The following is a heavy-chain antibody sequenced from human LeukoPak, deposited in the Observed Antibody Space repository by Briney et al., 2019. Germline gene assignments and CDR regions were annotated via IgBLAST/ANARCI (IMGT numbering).Heavy chain of an antibody. CDR2: IYYSGST. D-gene: IGHD2-15*01. CDR1: GGSISSGGYY. V-gene: IGHV4-31*03. J-gene: IGHJ4*02. Sequence: PSETLSLTCTVSGGSISSGGYYWSWIRQHPGKGLQRIWYIYYSGSTYNNPSRKSRVTISVGTSKNQFSLKVSSVTAADTAVYYCARGRCSGGSCYIFDYWGQGTLVTVSS. CDR3: ARGRCSGGSCYIFDY.